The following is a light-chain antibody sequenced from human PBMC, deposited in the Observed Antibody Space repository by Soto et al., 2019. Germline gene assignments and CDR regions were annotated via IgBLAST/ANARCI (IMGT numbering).Light chain of an antibody. J-gene: IGLJ1*01. CDR3: CSYAGSSTPYV. Sequence: QSALTQPASVSGSPGQSITISCTGTSSDVGSYNLVSWYQQHPGKATKLMIYEGSKRPSGVSNRFYGSKSGNTASLTISGVQAEDEADYYCCSYAGSSTPYVFGTGTKVTVL. V-gene: IGLV2-23*01. CDR1: SSDVGSYNL. CDR2: EGS.